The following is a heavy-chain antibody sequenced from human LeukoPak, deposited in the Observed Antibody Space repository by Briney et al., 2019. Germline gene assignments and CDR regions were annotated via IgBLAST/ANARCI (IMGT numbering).Heavy chain of an antibody. CDR2: ISAYDGNT. V-gene: IGHV1-18*01. J-gene: IGHJ4*02. CDR3: ARDRRPHWRVVMAEYYFDY. Sequence: GASVKVSCKASGYTFTGYGISWVRQAPGQGLEWMGWISAYDGNTNYAQKLQGRVTMTTDTSTSTAYMELRSLRPDDTAVYYCARDRRPHWRVVMAEYYFDYWGQGTLVTVSS. CDR1: GYTFTGYG. D-gene: IGHD2-21*01.